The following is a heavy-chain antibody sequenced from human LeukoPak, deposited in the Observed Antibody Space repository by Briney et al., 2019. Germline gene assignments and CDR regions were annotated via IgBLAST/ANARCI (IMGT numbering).Heavy chain of an antibody. CDR3: ARGTGISYYDSSGYYQDDAFDI. CDR2: IYTSGST. V-gene: IGHV4-61*02. Sequence: PSESLSLTCTVSGGSISSGSYYWSWIRQPAGKGLEWIGRIYTSGSTNYNPSLKSRVTISVDTSKNQFSLKLSSVTAADTAVYYCARGTGISYYDSSGYYQDDAFDIWGQGTMVTVSS. J-gene: IGHJ3*02. CDR1: GGSISSGSYY. D-gene: IGHD3-22*01.